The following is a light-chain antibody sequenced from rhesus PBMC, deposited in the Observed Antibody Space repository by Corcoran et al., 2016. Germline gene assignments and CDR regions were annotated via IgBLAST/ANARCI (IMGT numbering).Light chain of an antibody. Sequence: EIVLTQSPTSMAVSQGERVTISCTASSSVSTSYLHWYQQKPGFPPRLLVYRTSSLASGVPARFSGSGSGTSYTLPISSMEAEDAATYYCQQGNSIPWTFGQGPKVEIK. J-gene: IGKJ1*01. CDR1: SSVSTS. CDR3: QQGNSIPWT. CDR2: RTS. V-gene: IGKV3-42*01.